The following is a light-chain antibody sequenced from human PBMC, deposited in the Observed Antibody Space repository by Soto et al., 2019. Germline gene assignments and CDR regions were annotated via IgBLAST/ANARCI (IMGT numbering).Light chain of an antibody. V-gene: IGKV1-33*01. CDR2: DAS. CDR3: QHCDSLPLT. Sequence: DIQMTQSPSSLSASVGDRVTITCRASQSISSYLNWYHQKPGKAPKLLIYDASNLETGVPSRFSGSGSGTDFTFTISSLQPEDIATYYCQHCDSLPLTFGQGTRLEIK. CDR1: QSISSY. J-gene: IGKJ5*01.